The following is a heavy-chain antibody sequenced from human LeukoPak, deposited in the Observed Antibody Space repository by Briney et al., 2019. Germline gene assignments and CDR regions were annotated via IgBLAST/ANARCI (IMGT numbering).Heavy chain of an antibody. CDR2: INWNGGST. J-gene: IGHJ1*01. V-gene: IGHV3-20*04. CDR1: GYIFDDYG. CDR3: VRLGRDGYTYGAAY. Sequence: GGSLRLSCAVSGYIFDDYGMRWVRQAPGKGLEWVAGINWNGGSTGYAVSVKGRCTISRDNAKTALYLEMNSLRVEDTAFYYCVRLGRDGYTYGAAYWGQGALVTVSS. D-gene: IGHD5-24*01.